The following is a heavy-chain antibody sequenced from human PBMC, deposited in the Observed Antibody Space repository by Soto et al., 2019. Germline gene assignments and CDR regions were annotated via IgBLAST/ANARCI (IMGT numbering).Heavy chain of an antibody. J-gene: IGHJ4*02. D-gene: IGHD2-2*01. V-gene: IGHV1-69*13. CDR1: GGTFSRYP. CDR2: IIPIFGTA. Sequence: SVKVSCKASGGTFSRYPISWVRQSPGQGLEWMGGIIPIFGTANYAQKFQGRVTITADESASTAYMELSSLRSEDTAVYYCARCSSSTSCYNFDYWGQGTLVTVSS. CDR3: ARCSSSTSCYNFDY.